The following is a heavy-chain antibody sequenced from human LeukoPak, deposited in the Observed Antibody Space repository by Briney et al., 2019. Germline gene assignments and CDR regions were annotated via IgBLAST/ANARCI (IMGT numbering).Heavy chain of an antibody. CDR1: GFTFSSYW. V-gene: IGHV4-34*01. Sequence: GSLRLSCAASGFTFSSYWMTWVRQPPGKGLEWIGEINHSGSTNYNPSLKSRVTISVDTSKNQFSLKLSSVTAADTAVYYCARSITMPLYWGQGTLVTVSS. J-gene: IGHJ4*02. CDR2: INHSGST. D-gene: IGHD3-10*01. CDR3: ARSITMPLY.